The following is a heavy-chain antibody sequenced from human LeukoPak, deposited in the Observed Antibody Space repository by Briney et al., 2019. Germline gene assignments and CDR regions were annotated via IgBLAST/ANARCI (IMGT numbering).Heavy chain of an antibody. V-gene: IGHV3-74*01. CDR1: GFTFSSYW. Sequence: GGSLRLSCAASGFTFSSYWMQWVRQAPGKGLVWVSRIRSDGRSTSYADSVKGRFTISRDNAKNTLYLQMNSLIAEDTAVYCCARNGGDNYGDLEYWGQGTLVTVSS. CDR3: ARNGGDNYGDLEY. D-gene: IGHD4-17*01. CDR2: IRSDGRST. J-gene: IGHJ4*02.